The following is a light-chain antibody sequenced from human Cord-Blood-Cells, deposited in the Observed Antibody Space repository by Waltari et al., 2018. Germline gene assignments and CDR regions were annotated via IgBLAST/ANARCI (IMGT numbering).Light chain of an antibody. J-gene: IGKJ1*01. CDR1: QSISSY. V-gene: IGKV1-39*01. CDR3: QQSYGTPWT. CDR2: AAS. Sequence: DIQMTQSPSSLSASVGDRVTITCRASQSISSYLNWYQQKPGKAPKLLIYAASSLQSGVPSRFSGSGSGTVFTLTISSLQPEDFATYYCQQSYGTPWTFGQGTKVEIK.